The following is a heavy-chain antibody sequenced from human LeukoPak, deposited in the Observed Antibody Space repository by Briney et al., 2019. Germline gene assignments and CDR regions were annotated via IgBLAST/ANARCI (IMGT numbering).Heavy chain of an antibody. V-gene: IGHV1-8*01. CDR1: GYTFTSYD. CDR3: AKVTPRFPQLPYY. Sequence: ASVKVSCKASGYTFTSYDINWVRQATGQGLEWMGWMNPNSGNTGYAQKFQGRVTMTRNTSISTAYMELSSLRSEDTAVYYCAKVTPRFPQLPYYWGQGTLVTVSS. J-gene: IGHJ4*02. CDR2: MNPNSGNT. D-gene: IGHD1-14*01.